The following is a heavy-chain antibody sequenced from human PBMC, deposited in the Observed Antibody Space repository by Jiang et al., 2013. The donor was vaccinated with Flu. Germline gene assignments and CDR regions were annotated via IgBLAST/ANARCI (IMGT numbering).Heavy chain of an antibody. V-gene: IGHV7-4-1*02. CDR3: ARGVTDYDSSGSYYFDY. D-gene: IGHD3-22*01. CDR1: GYTFTSYA. Sequence: QSGSELKKPGASVKVSCKASGYTFTSYAMNWVRQAPGQGLEWMGWINTNTGNPTYAQGFTGRFVFSLDTSVSTAYLQISSLKVEDTAVYYCARGVTDYDSSGSYYFDYWGQGTLVTVSS. CDR2: INTNTGNP. J-gene: IGHJ4*02.